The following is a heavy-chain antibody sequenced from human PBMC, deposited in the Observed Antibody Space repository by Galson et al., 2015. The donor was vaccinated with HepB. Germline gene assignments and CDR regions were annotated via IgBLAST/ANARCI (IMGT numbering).Heavy chain of an antibody. CDR3: AREALVTVPAFDL. J-gene: IGHJ4*02. V-gene: IGHV3-33*01. Sequence: SLRLSCAASGFTVNRHGMHWVRQTPGKGLEGVAAIWHDGSNQLYADSMKGRFTISRDNAKNTVYLIMNNLTPEDTAVYFCAREALVTVPAFDLWGQGTLVTVSS. CDR2: IWHDGSNQ. CDR1: GFTVNRHG. D-gene: IGHD2-21*02.